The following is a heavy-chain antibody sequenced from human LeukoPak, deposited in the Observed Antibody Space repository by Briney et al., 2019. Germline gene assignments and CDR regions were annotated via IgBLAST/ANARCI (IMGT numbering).Heavy chain of an antibody. J-gene: IGHJ4*02. CDR2: IIGSGDST. Sequence: GGSLRLSCAASGFTFSNYAMSWVRQTPTKGLEWASTIIGSGDSTYYVDSVKGRFTISRDNSKNTLYLQMNSLRAEDTAVYYCAKVGHCSSTSCPKDFDYWGQGTLVTVSS. V-gene: IGHV3-23*01. CDR3: AKVGHCSSTSCPKDFDY. D-gene: IGHD2-2*01. CDR1: GFTFSNYA.